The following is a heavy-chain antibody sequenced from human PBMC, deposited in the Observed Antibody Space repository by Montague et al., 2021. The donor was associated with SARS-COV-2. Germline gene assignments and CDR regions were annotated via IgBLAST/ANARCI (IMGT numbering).Heavy chain of an antibody. V-gene: IGHV3-21*01. Sequence: SLRLSCAASGFSFSAYTMNWVRQAPGKGLEWLSSITNSRSRIYYADSLQGRFSISRDNAKNSLFLQMSSLTAEDTAVYYCTRVVVLRDGFDSWGQGTLVTASS. CDR1: GFSFSAYT. D-gene: IGHD3-16*01. J-gene: IGHJ4*02. CDR2: ITNSRSRI. CDR3: TRVVVLRDGFDS.